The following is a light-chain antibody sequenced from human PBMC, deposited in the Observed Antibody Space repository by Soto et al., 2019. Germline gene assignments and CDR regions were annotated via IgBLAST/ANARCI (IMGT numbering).Light chain of an antibody. Sequence: DIQMTQSPSSLSASVGDRVTISCRASQSISNYLNWYQQKPGKAPKLLLYASFTLQTGVPSRFSGTGSGTDFTLTISSLQPEDFGTDYCQQSYSSPETFGQGTKVEI. CDR1: QSISNY. J-gene: IGKJ1*01. CDR3: QQSYSSPET. V-gene: IGKV1-39*01. CDR2: ASF.